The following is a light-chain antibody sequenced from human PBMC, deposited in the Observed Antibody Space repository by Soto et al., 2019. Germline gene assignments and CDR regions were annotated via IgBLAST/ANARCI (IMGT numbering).Light chain of an antibody. Sequence: QSVLTQPPSVSGAPGQRVTISCTGSSSNVGAGYDVHWYQQLPGTAPKLLIYGNYNRPSGVPDRFSGSKSGTSAPLAITGLQAEDEVDYYCQSYDNSLSNYVFGNGTKVTVL. CDR3: QSYDNSLSNYV. J-gene: IGLJ1*01. V-gene: IGLV1-40*01. CDR2: GNY. CDR1: SSNVGAGYD.